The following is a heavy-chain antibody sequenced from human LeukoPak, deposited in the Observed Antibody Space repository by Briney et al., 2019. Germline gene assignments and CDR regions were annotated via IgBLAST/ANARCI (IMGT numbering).Heavy chain of an antibody. V-gene: IGHV4-4*02. J-gene: IGHJ4*02. D-gene: IGHD3-9*01. CDR1: GGSISSSNW. Sequence: EASETLSLTCAVSGGSISSSNWWSWVRQPPGKGLEWIGEIYHSGSTNYNPSLKSRVTISVDKSKNQFSLKLSSVTAADTAVYYCARGSYDILTGYYEPYFDYWGQGTLVTVSS. CDR2: IYHSGST. CDR3: ARGSYDILTGYYEPYFDY.